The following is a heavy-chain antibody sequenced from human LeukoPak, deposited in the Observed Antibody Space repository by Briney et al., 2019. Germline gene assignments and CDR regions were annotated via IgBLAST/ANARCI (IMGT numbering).Heavy chain of an antibody. V-gene: IGHV4-59*12. CDR2: ISYSRTT. CDR3: ARSLYGSSPNPYYFDY. Sequence: SETLSLTCTVSGASISSYFWSWIRQPPGRGLEWIGYISYSRTTNFSPSLKSRVTISVDTSKNHFSLKLNSVTAADTAMYYCARSLYGSSPNPYYFDYWGQGTLVTVSS. D-gene: IGHD6-6*01. J-gene: IGHJ4*02. CDR1: GASISSYF.